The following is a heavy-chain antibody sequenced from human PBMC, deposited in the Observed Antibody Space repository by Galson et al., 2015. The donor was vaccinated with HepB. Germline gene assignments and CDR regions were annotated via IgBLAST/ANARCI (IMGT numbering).Heavy chain of an antibody. D-gene: IGHD3-3*01. V-gene: IGHV1-18*04. CDR3: ARVWGYDFWSGYYTGYYYGLDV. CDR1: GYTFTSYG. CDR2: ISAYNGNT. Sequence: SVKVSCKASGYTFTSYGISWVRQAPGQGLEWMGWISAYNGNTNYAQKLQGRVTMTTDTSTSTAYMELRSLRSDDTAVYYCARVWGYDFWSGYYTGYYYGLDVWGQGTTVTVSS. J-gene: IGHJ6*02.